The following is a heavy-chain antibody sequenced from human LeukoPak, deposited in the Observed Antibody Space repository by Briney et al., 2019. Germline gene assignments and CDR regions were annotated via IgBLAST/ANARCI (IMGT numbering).Heavy chain of an antibody. D-gene: IGHD6-19*01. V-gene: IGHV3-43D*03. J-gene: IGHJ4*02. CDR2: ISWDGGST. Sequence: GGSLRLSCAASGFTFDDYAMHWVRQAPGKGLEWVSLISWDGGSTYYADSVKGRFTISRDNSKNSLYLQTNSLRAEDTALYYCARSQGSAVAGTFDYWGQGTLVTVSS. CDR3: ARSQGSAVAGTFDY. CDR1: GFTFDDYA.